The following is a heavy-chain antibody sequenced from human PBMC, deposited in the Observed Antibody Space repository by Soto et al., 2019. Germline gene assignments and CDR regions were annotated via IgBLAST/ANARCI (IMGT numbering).Heavy chain of an antibody. J-gene: IGHJ6*02. V-gene: IGHV3-30*18. CDR1: GFTFSSYG. D-gene: IGHD3-10*01. Sequence: QVQVVESGGGVVQPGGSLRLSCAASGFTFSSYGMLWVRQAPGKGLEWVAVMSYDGSNKYNADSVKGRFTISRDNSKNTLYLQMNSLRAEDTAVYYCVKTRGPHYYYGMDVWGQGTTVTVSS. CDR3: VKTRGPHYYYGMDV. CDR2: MSYDGSNK.